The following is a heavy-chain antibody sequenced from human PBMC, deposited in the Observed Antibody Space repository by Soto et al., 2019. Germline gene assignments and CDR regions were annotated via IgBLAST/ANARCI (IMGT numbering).Heavy chain of an antibody. CDR1: GGSISSGGTGSY. CDR2: IYYTGNT. D-gene: IGHD1-1*01. CDR3: ASGHDAYKVRY. Sequence: QVQLQESGPGLVKPSQTLSLTCTVSGGSISSGGTGSYWTWIRQLPGKGLEWIGYIYYTGNTYYNRSLKSRPTIAIDTSENQFSLKLTSVTAADTAVYFCASGHDAYKVRYRGQETQVTVSS. J-gene: IGHJ4*02. V-gene: IGHV4-31*03.